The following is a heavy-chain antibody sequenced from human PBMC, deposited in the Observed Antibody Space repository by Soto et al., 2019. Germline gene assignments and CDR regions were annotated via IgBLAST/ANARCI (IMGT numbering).Heavy chain of an antibody. J-gene: IGHJ4*02. CDR3: ARHRGPTGPNY. CDR2: SFYNGNT. Sequence: QLQLQESGPGLAKPSETLSLTCSVAGDSISSESHHWGWVRQPPGKGLEWIGSSFYNGNTYYNPSLKSRVTISLDTSKNQFSLKLSSVTAADTAVYYGARHRGPTGPNYWGQGTLVTVSS. CDR1: GDSISSESHH. V-gene: IGHV4-39*01. D-gene: IGHD3-10*01.